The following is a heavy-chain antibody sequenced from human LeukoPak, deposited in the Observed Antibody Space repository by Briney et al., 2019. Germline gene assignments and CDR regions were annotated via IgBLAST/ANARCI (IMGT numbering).Heavy chain of an antibody. CDR2: IYYSGST. CDR3: ARLGYSSSWEPLYYFDY. V-gene: IGHV4-59*12. Sequence: PSETLSLTCTVSGGSISSYYWSWIRQPPGKGLEWIGYIYYSGSTNYNPSLKSRVTISVDTSKNQFSLKLSSVTAADTAVYYCARLGYSSSWEPLYYFDYWGQGTLVTVSS. D-gene: IGHD6-13*01. J-gene: IGHJ4*02. CDR1: GGSISSYY.